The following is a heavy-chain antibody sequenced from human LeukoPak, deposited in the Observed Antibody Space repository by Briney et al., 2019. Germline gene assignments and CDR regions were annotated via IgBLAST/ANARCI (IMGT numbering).Heavy chain of an antibody. CDR1: GFTFSSFW. CDR3: ARQWLRLVGAFDI. Sequence: PGGSLRLSCAASGFTFSSFWMSWIRQAPGKGLEWVANIKQDGGEKYYVDSVKGRFTISRDNSKNTLYLQMNSLRAEDTAVYYCARQWLRLVGAFDIWGQGTMVTVSS. CDR2: IKQDGGEK. D-gene: IGHD5-12*01. V-gene: IGHV3-7*03. J-gene: IGHJ3*02.